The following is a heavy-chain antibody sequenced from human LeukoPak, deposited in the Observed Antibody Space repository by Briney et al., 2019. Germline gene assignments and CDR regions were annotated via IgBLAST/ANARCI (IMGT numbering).Heavy chain of an antibody. V-gene: IGHV1-46*01. CDR3: ASVYSSGWYRPE. D-gene: IGHD6-19*01. J-gene: IGHJ4*02. CDR2: INPSGGST. CDR1: GYTFTSYY. Sequence: ASVEVSCKASGYTFTSYYMHWVRQAPGQGLEWMGIINPSGGSTSYAQKFQGRVTMTRDTSTSTVYMELSSLRSEDTAVYYCASVYSSGWYRPEWGQGTLVTVSS.